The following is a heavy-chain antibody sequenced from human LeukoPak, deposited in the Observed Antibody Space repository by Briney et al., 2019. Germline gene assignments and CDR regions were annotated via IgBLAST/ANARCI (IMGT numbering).Heavy chain of an antibody. D-gene: IGHD3-10*01. CDR3: ARHQTSAGVC. CDR1: GGSISSSSYY. V-gene: IGHV4-39*01. CDR2: IYYSGST. Sequence: SETLSLTCTVSGGSISSSSYYWGWIRQPPGKGLVWIVSIYYSGSTYSNPSLKSRVTISVDTSKNQFSLKLSSVTAADTAVYYCARHQTSAGVCWGQGTLVTVSS. J-gene: IGHJ4*02.